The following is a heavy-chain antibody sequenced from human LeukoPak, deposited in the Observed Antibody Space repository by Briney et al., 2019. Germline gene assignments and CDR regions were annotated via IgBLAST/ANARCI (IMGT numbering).Heavy chain of an antibody. Sequence: PGASVKVSCKASGFTFTDYHIHWARQAPRQGLEWMGWIDPKSGGTKYAQKFQGRVTMTRDTSITTAYMELSSLTSDDTAIYYCARDSTAVPGSYFDYWGQGTLVTVSS. V-gene: IGHV1-2*02. J-gene: IGHJ4*02. CDR1: GFTFTDYH. D-gene: IGHD6-13*01. CDR2: IDPKSGGT. CDR3: ARDSTAVPGSYFDY.